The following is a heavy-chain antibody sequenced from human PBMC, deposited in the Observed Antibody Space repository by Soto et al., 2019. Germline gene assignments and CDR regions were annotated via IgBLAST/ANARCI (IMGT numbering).Heavy chain of an antibody. CDR2: IKQGGSEK. Sequence: EVQMVESGGGLVQPGGSLRLSCAASGFTFNTYWMNWVRQAPGKGLEWVANIKQGGSEKYYVDSVKGRFTISRDNAKNSLYLQMNSLRVEDTAVYYCARAAAGYYFDSWGQGTLVTVSS. D-gene: IGHD6-13*01. CDR1: GFTFNTYW. J-gene: IGHJ4*02. V-gene: IGHV3-7*01. CDR3: ARAAAGYYFDS.